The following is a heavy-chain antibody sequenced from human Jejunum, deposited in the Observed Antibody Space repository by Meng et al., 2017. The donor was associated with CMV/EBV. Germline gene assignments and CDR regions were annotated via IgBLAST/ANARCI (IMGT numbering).Heavy chain of an antibody. Sequence: QLQRWQAGAGVRKPGASVRVSCKASGYTFTHHGISWIRQAPGQGLEWMGWISCYNGDTNYAQKFQGRVTMTTDTSTSTAYMDLRSLRSDDTAVYYCARDPSNTSGRYAYFDYWGQGTLVTVSS. J-gene: IGHJ4*02. V-gene: IGHV1-18*01. CDR3: ARDPSNTSGRYAYFDY. D-gene: IGHD6-19*01. CDR1: GYTFTHHG. CDR2: ISCYNGDT.